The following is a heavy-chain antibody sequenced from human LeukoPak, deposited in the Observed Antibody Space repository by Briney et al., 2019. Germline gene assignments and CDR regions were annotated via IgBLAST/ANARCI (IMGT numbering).Heavy chain of an antibody. J-gene: IGHJ4*02. CDR3: AKDAVTVATPYFDF. V-gene: IGHV1-2*06. CDR1: GFTFTGYY. Sequence: SVKVSCKTSGFTFTGYYVHWVRQAPGQGLEWMGRINLNSGGTTYAQNFQGRVTMTRDTSISTAYMELSRLRSDDTAVYFCAKDAVTVATPYFDFWGQGTLVTVSS. D-gene: IGHD4-11*01. CDR2: INLNSGGT.